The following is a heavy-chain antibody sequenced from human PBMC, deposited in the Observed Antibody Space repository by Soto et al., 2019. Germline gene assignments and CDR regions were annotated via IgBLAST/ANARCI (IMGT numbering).Heavy chain of an antibody. J-gene: IGHJ5*02. V-gene: IGHV4-30-2*01. D-gene: IGHD3-10*01. CDR3: SSAERHYYGSGYDWFDP. Sequence: SLTCAVSGGSISSGGYSWSWIRQPPGKGLEWIGYIYHSGSTYYNPSLKSRVTISVDRSKNQFSLKLSSVTAADTAVYYCSSAERHYYGSGYDWFDPWGQGTLVTVSS. CDR1: GGSISSGGYS. CDR2: IYHSGST.